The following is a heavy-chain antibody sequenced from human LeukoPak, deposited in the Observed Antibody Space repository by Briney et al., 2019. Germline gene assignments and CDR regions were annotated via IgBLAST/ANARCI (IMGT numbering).Heavy chain of an antibody. Sequence: PSETPSLTCTVSGGSISSYYWSWIRQPAGKGLEWIGRIYTSGSTNYNPSLKSRVTISVDTSKNQFSLKLSSVTAADTAVYYCARGLGYCSSTSCNHWYFDLWGRGTLVTVSS. CDR3: ARGLGYCSSTSCNHWYFDL. V-gene: IGHV4-4*07. CDR1: GGSISSYY. D-gene: IGHD2-2*01. CDR2: IYTSGST. J-gene: IGHJ2*01.